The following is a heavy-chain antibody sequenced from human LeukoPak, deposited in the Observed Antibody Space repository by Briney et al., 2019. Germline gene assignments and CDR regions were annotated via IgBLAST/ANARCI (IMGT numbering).Heavy chain of an antibody. CDR2: ISSSSSYI. J-gene: IGHJ4*02. CDR3: ARPKRYSSATPDY. CDR1: GFTFSSYS. D-gene: IGHD6-19*01. Sequence: GGSLRLSCAASGFTFSSYSMNWVRQAPGKGLEWVSSISSSSSYIYYADSVKGRFTISRDNAKSSLYLQMNSLRAEDTAVYYCARPKRYSSATPDYWGQGTLVTVSS. V-gene: IGHV3-21*01.